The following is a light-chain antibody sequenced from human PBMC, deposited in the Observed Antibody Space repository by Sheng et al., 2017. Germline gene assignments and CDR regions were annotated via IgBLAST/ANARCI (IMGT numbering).Light chain of an antibody. V-gene: IGKV1-5*03. J-gene: IGKJ1*01. Sequence: DIQMTQSPSTLSASVGDRVTITCRASQSISTWLAWYQQKPGKAPNLLIYRASSLEGGVQSRFSGSGSGTEFTLTINSLQPDDFATYYCQQYNSYSRTFGQGTRV. CDR2: RAS. CDR1: QSISTW. CDR3: QQYNSYSRT.